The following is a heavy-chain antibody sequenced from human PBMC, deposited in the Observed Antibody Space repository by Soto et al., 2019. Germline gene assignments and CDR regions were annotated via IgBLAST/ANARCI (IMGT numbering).Heavy chain of an antibody. V-gene: IGHV3-23*01. CDR2: ISGSGGST. CDR3: AKDRGALGYCSGTSCLPDY. D-gene: IGHD2-2*01. CDR1: GFTFSSNA. Sequence: EVQLLESGGGLVQPGGSLRLSCAASGFTFSSNAMSCVRQAPGKGLEWVSAISGSGGSTYYADSVKGRFTISRDNSKNTLYLQLNSLRAEDTAVYYCAKDRGALGYCSGTSCLPDYWGQGTLVTVSS. J-gene: IGHJ4*02.